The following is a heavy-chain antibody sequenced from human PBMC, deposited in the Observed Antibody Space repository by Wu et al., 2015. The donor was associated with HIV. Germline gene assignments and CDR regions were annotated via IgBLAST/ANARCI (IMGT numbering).Heavy chain of an antibody. D-gene: IGHD3-22*01. V-gene: IGHV1-2*02. J-gene: IGHJ4*02. CDR3: ARDAPPITTEFDQ. CDR1: GYTFTAFY. Sequence: QVRLVQSGAEMKKPGASVKVSCKASGYTFTAFYIHWLRQAPGQGPEWMGWINPINGATIYSENFEGRVTLTRDTSTNTAYMELSSLRSYDTAVYYCARDAPPITTEFDQWGQGTLVSVSS. CDR2: INPINGAT.